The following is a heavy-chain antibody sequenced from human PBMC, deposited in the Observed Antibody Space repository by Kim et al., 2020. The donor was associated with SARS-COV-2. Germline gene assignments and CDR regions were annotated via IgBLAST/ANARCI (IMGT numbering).Heavy chain of an antibody. CDR1: GGSISSGGYY. CDR2: IYYSWST. Sequence: SETLSLTCTVSGGSISSGGYYWSWIRQHPGKGLEWIGYIYYSWSTYYNPSLKSRVTISVDTSKNQFSLKLSSVTAADTAVYYCARRVVRGAYYYYGMDVWGQGTTVTVSS. V-gene: IGHV4-31*03. J-gene: IGHJ6*02. D-gene: IGHD3-10*01. CDR3: ARRVVRGAYYYYGMDV.